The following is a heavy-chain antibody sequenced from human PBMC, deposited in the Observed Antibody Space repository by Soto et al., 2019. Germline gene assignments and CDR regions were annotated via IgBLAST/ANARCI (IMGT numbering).Heavy chain of an antibody. J-gene: IGHJ6*02. D-gene: IGHD1-26*01. CDR1: GGSISSSSYY. Sequence: SETLSLTWTVSGGSISSSSYYWGWIRQPPGKGLEWIGSIYYSGSTYYNLSLKSRVTISVDTSKNQFSLTLSSVTAADTGVYYCASSMSGSSLYGMDVWGQGTTVTVSS. CDR3: ASSMSGSSLYGMDV. CDR2: IYYSGST. V-gene: IGHV4-39*01.